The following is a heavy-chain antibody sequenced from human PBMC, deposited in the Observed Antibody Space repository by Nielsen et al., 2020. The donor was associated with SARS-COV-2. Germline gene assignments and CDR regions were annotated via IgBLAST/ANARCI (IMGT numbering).Heavy chain of an antibody. D-gene: IGHD1-14*01. CDR3: ARDAGTNYYYGMDV. V-gene: IGHV4-61*01. CDR1: GGSISSSSYY. J-gene: IGHJ6*02. Sequence: SETLSLTCTVSGGSISSSSYYWSWIRQPPGKGLEWIGYIYYSGSTNYNPSLKSRVTISVDTSKNQFSLKLSSVTAADTAVYYCARDAGTNYYYGMDVWGQGTTVTVSS. CDR2: IYYSGST.